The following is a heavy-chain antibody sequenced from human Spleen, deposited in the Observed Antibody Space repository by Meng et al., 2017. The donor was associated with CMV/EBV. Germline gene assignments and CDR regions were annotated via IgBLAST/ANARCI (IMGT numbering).Heavy chain of an antibody. CDR1: GDSVTSTTYF. CDR2: LYYSGST. J-gene: IGHJ6*02. Sequence: SETLSLTCTVSGDSVTSTTYFWGWIRQAPGKGLEWVATLYYSGSTYYNPSLKSRVTISVDTSKNQFSLKLSSVTAADTAVYYCARDSSGGRYGMDVWGQGTTVTVSS. D-gene: IGHD6-19*01. CDR3: ARDSSGGRYGMDV. V-gene: IGHV4-39*07.